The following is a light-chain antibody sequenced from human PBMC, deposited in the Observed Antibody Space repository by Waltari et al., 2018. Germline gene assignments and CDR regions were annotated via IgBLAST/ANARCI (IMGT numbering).Light chain of an antibody. CDR1: QSIGIY. Sequence: DIQMTQSPSSLSASVGDRVTITCRASQSIGIYLNWYQQKPGKAPKLLIYTTSSLQSGVPSRFSGSGSGTDFTLTISSLQPDDFAAYYCQQSYSTPHTFGGGTKVDIK. CDR3: QQSYSTPHT. V-gene: IGKV1-39*01. CDR2: TTS. J-gene: IGKJ4*01.